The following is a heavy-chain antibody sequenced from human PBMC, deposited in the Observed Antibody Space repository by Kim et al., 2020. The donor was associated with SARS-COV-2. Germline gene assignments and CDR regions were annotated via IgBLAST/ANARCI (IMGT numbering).Heavy chain of an antibody. J-gene: IGHJ3*02. CDR2: ISSSGSTI. CDR1: GFTFSSYE. Sequence: GGSLRLSCAASGFTFSSYEMNWVRQAPGKGLEWVSYISSSGSTIYYADSVKGRFTISRDNAKNSLYLQMNSLRAEDTAVYYCARDLKFDSSGYYYVWVGAFDIWGQGTMVTVSS. CDR3: ARDLKFDSSGYYYVWVGAFDI. V-gene: IGHV3-48*03. D-gene: IGHD3-22*01.